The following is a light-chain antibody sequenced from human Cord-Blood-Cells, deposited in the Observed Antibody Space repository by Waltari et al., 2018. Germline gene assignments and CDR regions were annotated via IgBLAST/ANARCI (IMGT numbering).Light chain of an antibody. J-gene: IGKJ2*04. V-gene: IGKV1-5*03. CDR2: KAS. CDR3: QQYNSYSPWS. Sequence: DIQMTQSPSTLSASVGDRVTITCRASQSISSWLAWYQQKPGKAPKLLIYKASSLESGVPSMFSGSGSGTEVTLTIRSLQPDDFATYYCQQYNSYSPWSFGQGTKLEIK. CDR1: QSISSW.